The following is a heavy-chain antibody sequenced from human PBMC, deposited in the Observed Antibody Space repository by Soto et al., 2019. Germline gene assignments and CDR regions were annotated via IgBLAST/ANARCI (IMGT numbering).Heavy chain of an antibody. CDR3: ASEYSSSSGLDY. CDR1: GYNFTSYW. V-gene: IGHV5-10-1*01. J-gene: IGHJ4*02. Sequence: PGQSLKLSGKRSGYNFTSYWISWVRQMPGKGLEWMGRIDPSDSYTNYSPSFQGHVTISADKSISTAYLQWSSLKASDTAMYYCASEYSSSSGLDYWGQGTLVTVSS. CDR2: IDPSDSYT. D-gene: IGHD6-6*01.